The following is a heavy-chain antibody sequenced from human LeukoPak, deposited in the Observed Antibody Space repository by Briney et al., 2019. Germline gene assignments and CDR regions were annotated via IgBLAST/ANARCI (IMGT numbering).Heavy chain of an antibody. CDR1: GFTFSSYA. J-gene: IGHJ5*02. V-gene: IGHV3-30-3*01. D-gene: IGHD2-21*02. CDR2: ISYDGSNK. CDR3: ARVPYCGGDCYFPAFDP. Sequence: GRSLRLSCAASGFTFSSYAMHWVRQAPGKGLEWVAVISYDGSNKYYADSVKGRFTISRDNSKNTPYLQMNSLRAEDTAVYYCARVPYCGGDCYFPAFDPWGQGTLVTVSS.